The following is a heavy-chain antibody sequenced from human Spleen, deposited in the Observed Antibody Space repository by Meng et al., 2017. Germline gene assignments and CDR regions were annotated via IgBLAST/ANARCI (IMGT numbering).Heavy chain of an antibody. J-gene: IGHJ5*02. CDR1: GGSFSGYT. Sequence: QGQSKQWGPGLLKPSGPPSLTLAVYGGSFSGYTCTWIRQSPGKGLEWIGEIDHSGSTSSNPSLESRLTISIDTSMNQFSLRLSSVTAADTGVYYCARGLFHLRVLWWFDPWGQGTLVTVSS. CDR3: ARGLFHLRVLWWFDP. D-gene: IGHD4-17*01. CDR2: IDHSGST. V-gene: IGHV4-34*01.